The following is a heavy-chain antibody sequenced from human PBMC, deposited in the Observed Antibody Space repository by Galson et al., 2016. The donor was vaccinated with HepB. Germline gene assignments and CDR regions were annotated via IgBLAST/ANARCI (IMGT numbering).Heavy chain of an antibody. D-gene: IGHD2-21*01. J-gene: IGHJ6*03. CDR2: ISGSGGST. CDR1: GITFSSHA. CDR3: AKEPRDWGPGSFSGLDI. Sequence: SLRLSCAASGITFSSHAMSWVRQAPGKGLEWVSGISGSGGSTSYADSVKGRFTISRDKSENTLHLQMNFLRAEHTAIYYCAKEPRDWGPGSFSGLDIWGKGTTVTVSS. V-gene: IGHV3-23*01.